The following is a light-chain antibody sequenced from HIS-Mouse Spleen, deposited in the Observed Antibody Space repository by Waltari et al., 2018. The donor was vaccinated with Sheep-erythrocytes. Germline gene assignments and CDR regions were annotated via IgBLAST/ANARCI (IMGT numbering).Light chain of an antibody. CDR1: QGIRND. Sequence: AIQITQSPSSLSASVGDRVTLTCRASQGIRNDLGWYQQKPGKAPKLLIYAASSLQSGVPSRFSGSGSGTDFTLTISSLQPEDFATYYCLQDYNYPYTFGQGTKLEIK. V-gene: IGKV1-6*01. J-gene: IGKJ2*01. CDR3: LQDYNYPYT. CDR2: AAS.